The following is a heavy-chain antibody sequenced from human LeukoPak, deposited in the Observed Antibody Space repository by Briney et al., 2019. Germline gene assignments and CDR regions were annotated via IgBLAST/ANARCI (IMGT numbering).Heavy chain of an antibody. CDR1: GGSISSYY. V-gene: IGHV4-59*12. J-gene: IGHJ4*02. CDR3: ARWYSYGWGFDY. D-gene: IGHD5-18*01. CDR2: IYYSGST. Sequence: SETLSLTCTVSGGSISSYYWSWIRQPPGKGLEWIGYIYYSGSTNYNPSLKSRVTISVDTSKNQFSLKLSSVTAADTAVYYCARWYSYGWGFDYWGQGTLVTVSS.